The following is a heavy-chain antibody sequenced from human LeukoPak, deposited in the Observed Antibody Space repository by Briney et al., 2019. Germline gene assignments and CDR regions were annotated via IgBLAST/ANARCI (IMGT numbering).Heavy chain of an antibody. CDR3: ARVPYDFWSADP. CDR1: GDSVSSNSAA. D-gene: IGHD3-3*01. J-gene: IGHJ5*02. Sequence: SQSLSLTCAISGDSVSSNSAAWNWIRQSPSRGLEWLGRTYYRSKWYNDYAVSVKSRITINPDTSKNQFSLQLDSVTPEDTAVYYCARVPYDFWSADPWGQGTLVTVSS. V-gene: IGHV6-1*01. CDR2: TYYRSKWYN.